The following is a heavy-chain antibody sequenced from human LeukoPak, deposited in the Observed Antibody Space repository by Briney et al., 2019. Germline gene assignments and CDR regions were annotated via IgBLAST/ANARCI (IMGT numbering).Heavy chain of an antibody. Sequence: GGSLRLSCAASGFTVSSNYMTWVRQAPGKGLEWVSIIYSGGSTFYADSVKGRFTISRDNPKNTLYLQMNSLRAEDTAVYYCARGYCSGHSCYEFDYWGQGTLVTVSS. D-gene: IGHD2-15*01. CDR3: ARGYCSGHSCYEFDY. CDR1: GFTVSSNY. CDR2: IYSGGST. J-gene: IGHJ4*02. V-gene: IGHV3-66*02.